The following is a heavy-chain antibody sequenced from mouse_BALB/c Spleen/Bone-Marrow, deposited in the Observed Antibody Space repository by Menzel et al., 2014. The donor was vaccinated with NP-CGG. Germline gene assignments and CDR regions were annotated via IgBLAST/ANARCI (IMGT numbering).Heavy chain of an antibody. Sequence: EVMLVESGPELVKPGASMKISCKASGYSFTGYTMNWVKQSHGKNLEWIGLINPYNGGTSYNQKFKGKATLTVDKSSSTAYMELLSLTSEDSAVYYCAEEVRPHWYFDVWGAGTTVTVSS. CDR2: INPYNGGT. CDR3: AEEVRPHWYFDV. CDR1: GYSFTGYT. J-gene: IGHJ1*01. D-gene: IGHD2-14*01. V-gene: IGHV1-18*01.